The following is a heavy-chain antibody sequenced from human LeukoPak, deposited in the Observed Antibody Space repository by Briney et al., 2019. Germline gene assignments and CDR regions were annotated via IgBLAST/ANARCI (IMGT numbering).Heavy chain of an antibody. J-gene: IGHJ4*02. CDR3: ARGNGGSYWPFDY. V-gene: IGHV3-30*04. CDR2: ISYDGSNK. D-gene: IGHD1-26*01. Sequence: GGSLRLSCAASGFTFSSYAMHWVRQAPGKGLEWVAVISYDGSNKYYADSVKGRFTISRANSKNTPYLQMNSLRAEDTAVYYGARGNGGSYWPFDYWGQGSLVTVSS. CDR1: GFTFSSYA.